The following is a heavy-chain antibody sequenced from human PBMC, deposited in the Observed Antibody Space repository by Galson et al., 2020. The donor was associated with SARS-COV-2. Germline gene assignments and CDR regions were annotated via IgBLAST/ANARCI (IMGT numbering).Heavy chain of an antibody. V-gene: IGHV3-30*01. Sequence: GGSLRLSCAASGFTFSSYAMHWVRQAPGKGLELVAVISYDGSNKYYADSVKGRFTISRDNSKNTLYLQMNSLRAEDTAVYYCARDAHYYDILTGYYRAYYYYCYMYVWGKGTTVTVSS. CDR1: GFTFSSYA. D-gene: IGHD3-9*01. CDR2: ISYDGSNK. J-gene: IGHJ6*03. CDR3: ARDAHYYDILTGYYRAYYYYCYMYV.